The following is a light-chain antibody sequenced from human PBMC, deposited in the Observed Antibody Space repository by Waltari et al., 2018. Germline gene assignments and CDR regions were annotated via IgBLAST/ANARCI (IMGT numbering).Light chain of an antibody. CDR2: WAS. V-gene: IGKV4-1*01. J-gene: IGKJ1*01. Sequence: DIVMTQSPDSLSVSLGERATINCKSRQSVLYNSDNKNYLAWYQQKPGQPPKLLIYWASTRESGVPDRLSGSGSGTDFTLTISSLQAEDVAVYYCQQYYGTPPTFGQGTKVEIK. CDR1: QSVLYNSDNKNY. CDR3: QQYYGTPPT.